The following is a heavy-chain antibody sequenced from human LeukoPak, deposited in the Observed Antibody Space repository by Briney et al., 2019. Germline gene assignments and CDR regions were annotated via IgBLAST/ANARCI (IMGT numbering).Heavy chain of an antibody. CDR2: INAGNGNT. V-gene: IGHV1-3*01. D-gene: IGHD2-2*03. CDR1: GYTFTSYA. J-gene: IGHJ1*01. CDR3: ARVGYCSSTSCYAGEYFQH. Sequence: ASVKVSCKASGYTFTSYAMHWVRQAPGQRLEWMGWINAGNGNTKYSQKFQGRVTITRGTSTSTVYMELSSLRSEDTAVYYCARVGYCSSTSCYAGEYFQHWGQGTLVTVSS.